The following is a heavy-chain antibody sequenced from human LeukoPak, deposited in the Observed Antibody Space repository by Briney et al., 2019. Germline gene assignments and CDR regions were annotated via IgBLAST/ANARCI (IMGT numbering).Heavy chain of an antibody. D-gene: IGHD3-22*01. Sequence: GGSLRLSCSASGFIFSDYYVTWIRPTPGKGLEWLSYISDSGSTINYADSVKGRLTISRDNAKKSLFLQMNSLRAEDTAVYYCAIYYDSSGSIDHWGQGTLVTVSS. J-gene: IGHJ4*02. CDR1: GFIFSDYY. V-gene: IGHV3-11*01. CDR3: AIYYDSSGSIDH. CDR2: ISDSGSTI.